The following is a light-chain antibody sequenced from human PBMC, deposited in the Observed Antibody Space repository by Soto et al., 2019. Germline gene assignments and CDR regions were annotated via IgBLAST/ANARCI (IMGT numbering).Light chain of an antibody. CDR1: ENVRTF. J-gene: IGKJ1*01. Sequence: EVVLTQSPATLSLSPGERATLSCRASENVRTFVDWYQQKPGQAPRLLIYGASNRATGIPARFSGSGSGTDFSLTITNPEPEDISVYYCQHHRPWPPWTFGHGTTVEIQ. CDR3: QHHRPWPPWT. CDR2: GAS. V-gene: IGKV3-11*01.